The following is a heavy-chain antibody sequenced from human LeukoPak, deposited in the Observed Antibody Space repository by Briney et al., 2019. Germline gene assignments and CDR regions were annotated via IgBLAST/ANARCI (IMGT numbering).Heavy chain of an antibody. CDR3: ARSSSSRGSYSRRGEDYFDY. V-gene: IGHV1-46*01. CDR1: GYTLSSYY. Sequence: ASVKVSCKASGYTLSSYYIHWVRQAPGQGLEWMGIINPSAGSTSYAQSFQGRVTMTRDTSSSTVYMELSSLRFDDTAIYYCARSSSSRGSYSRRGEDYFDYWGQGTLVTVSS. CDR2: INPSAGST. D-gene: IGHD1-26*01. J-gene: IGHJ4*02.